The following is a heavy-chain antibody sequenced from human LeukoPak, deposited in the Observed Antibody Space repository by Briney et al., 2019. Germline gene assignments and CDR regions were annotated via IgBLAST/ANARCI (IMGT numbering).Heavy chain of an antibody. J-gene: IGHJ4*02. D-gene: IGHD3-22*01. Sequence: SETLSLTCTVSGDFISSASYYWGWIRQPPGKGLEWIGTIYYSGSTYYNPSLKSRLTISVDTSKNQFSLKLSSVTAADTAVYYCARVDVGDFYDSNGPFDYWGQGTLVTVSS. V-gene: IGHV4-39*07. CDR2: IYYSGST. CDR3: ARVDVGDFYDSNGPFDY. CDR1: GDFISSASYY.